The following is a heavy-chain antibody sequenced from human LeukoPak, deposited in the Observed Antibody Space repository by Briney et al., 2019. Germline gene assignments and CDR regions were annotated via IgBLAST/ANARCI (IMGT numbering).Heavy chain of an antibody. V-gene: IGHV4-31*03. CDR3: ARHSRSSSYFDY. J-gene: IGHJ4*02. Sequence: SQTLSLTCSVSGDSISSSYYYWSWIRQHPGEGLGWIGYIHYVGSTAYSPSLKSRGAISLDRSKNQFSLKLSSVTAADTAVYYCARHSRSSSYFDYWGQGTLVTVSS. CDR2: IHYVGST. CDR1: GDSISSSYYY. D-gene: IGHD6-6*01.